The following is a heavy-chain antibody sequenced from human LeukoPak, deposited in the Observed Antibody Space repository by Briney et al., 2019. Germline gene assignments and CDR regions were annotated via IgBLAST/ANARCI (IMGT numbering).Heavy chain of an antibody. CDR1: GFTFSSFA. V-gene: IGHV3-23*01. CDR3: AKYVPAAATSYNYGLDV. CDR2: ISGDGSNT. Sequence: PGGSLRLSCAASGFTFSSFAMNWVRQAPGKGLEWVSGISGDGSNTYYAVSVKGRFTISRDHSKNTVYLQMSDLRADDTAVFYCAKYVPAAATSYNYGLDVWGQGTTVTVSS. J-gene: IGHJ6*02. D-gene: IGHD6-25*01.